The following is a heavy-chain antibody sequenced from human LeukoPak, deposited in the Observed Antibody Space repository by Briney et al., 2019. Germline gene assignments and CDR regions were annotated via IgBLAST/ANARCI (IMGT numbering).Heavy chain of an antibody. V-gene: IGHV1-2*06. Sequence: GSVKVSCKASVYTFTGDYMHWVRQAPGQGLEWMGRINPNSGGTNYAQKFQGRVTMTRDTSISTAYMELSRLRSDDTAVYYCARDPGITGTTCWFDPWGQGTLVTVSS. CDR1: VYTFTGDY. CDR3: ARDPGITGTTCWFDP. CDR2: INPNSGGT. J-gene: IGHJ5*02. D-gene: IGHD1-7*01.